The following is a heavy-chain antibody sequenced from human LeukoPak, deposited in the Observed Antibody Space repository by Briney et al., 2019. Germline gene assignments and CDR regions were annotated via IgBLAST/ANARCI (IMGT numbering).Heavy chain of an antibody. CDR2: IYHSGST. CDR3: ARGGGYASPIGY. Sequence: SETLSLTCTLSGGSISTYYWSWIRQPPGKGREWIGYIYHSGSTNYNPSLKSRVTISVDTSKNQFSLKLSSVTAADTAVYYCARGGGYASPIGYWGQGALVTVSS. D-gene: IGHD5-12*01. J-gene: IGHJ4*02. CDR1: GGSISTYY. V-gene: IGHV4-59*01.